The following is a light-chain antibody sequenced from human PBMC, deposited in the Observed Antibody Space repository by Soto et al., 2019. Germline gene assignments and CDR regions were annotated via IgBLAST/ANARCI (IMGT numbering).Light chain of an antibody. CDR1: QSVSSNF. Sequence: EIVLTQSPATLSVSPGDRVTLSCRASQSVSSNFLAWYQEKPGQAPRLLIYGASSRATGIPDRFSGSGSGTDFTLTISSLQPEEFAAYDCQQSYTNPYTVGQGTKVEIK. CDR2: GAS. CDR3: QQSYTNPYT. J-gene: IGKJ2*01. V-gene: IGKV3D-20*02.